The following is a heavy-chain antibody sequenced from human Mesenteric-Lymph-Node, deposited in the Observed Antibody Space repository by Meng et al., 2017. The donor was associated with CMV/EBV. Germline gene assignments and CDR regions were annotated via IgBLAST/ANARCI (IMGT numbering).Heavy chain of an antibody. CDR2: INTDGSST. CDR3: AGPLNPHYYYDSSGYYY. V-gene: IGHV3-74*01. Sequence: GGSLRLSCAASGFTFSTYWMYWVRQAPGKGLAWVSGINTDGSSTSYAESVKGRFTISRDNAKNTLYLQMNSLRAEDTAVYYCAGPLNPHYYYDSSGYYYWGQGTLVTVSS. CDR1: GFTFSTYW. D-gene: IGHD3-22*01. J-gene: IGHJ4*02.